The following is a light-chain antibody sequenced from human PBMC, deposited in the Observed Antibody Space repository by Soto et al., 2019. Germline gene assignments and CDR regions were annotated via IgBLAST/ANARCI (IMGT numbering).Light chain of an antibody. V-gene: IGKV1-5*03. Sequence: DIPMTQSPSALSASVGDRVTITCRAGQSIGSWLAWYQQKPGKAPKLLIYKASSLESGVPARFSGSGSGTEFTLTISSLQPDDFASYYCQQYDYYPWTFGQGTKVEIK. CDR3: QQYDYYPWT. CDR2: KAS. J-gene: IGKJ1*01. CDR1: QSIGSW.